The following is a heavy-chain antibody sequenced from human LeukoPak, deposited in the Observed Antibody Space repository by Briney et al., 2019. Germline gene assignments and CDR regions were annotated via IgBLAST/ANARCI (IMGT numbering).Heavy chain of an antibody. CDR1: GGSISNSNYY. V-gene: IGHV4-39*02. J-gene: IGHJ4*02. D-gene: IGHD3-22*01. CDR3: ARDFVYYDSSGYYYSFDY. Sequence: SETLSLTCTVSGGSISNSNYYWGWIRQPPGKGLEWIGSIYYSGSSYYNPSLKSRVTISVDTSKNQFSLKLSSVTAADTAVYYCARDFVYYDSSGYYYSFDYWGQGTLVTVSS. CDR2: IYYSGSS.